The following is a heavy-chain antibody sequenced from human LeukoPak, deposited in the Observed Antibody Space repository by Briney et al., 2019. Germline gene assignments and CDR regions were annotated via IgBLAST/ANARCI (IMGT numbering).Heavy chain of an antibody. CDR2: IYHSGST. V-gene: IGHV4-38-2*01. CDR3: ASTKDIVVEVGWFDP. J-gene: IGHJ5*02. CDR1: GYSISSGYY. D-gene: IGHD2-15*01. Sequence: SETLSLTCAVSGYSISSGYYWGWIRQPPRKGLEWIGSIYHSGSTYYNPSLKSRVTISVDTSKNQFSLKLSSVTAADTAVYYCASTKDIVVEVGWFDPWGQGTLVTVSS.